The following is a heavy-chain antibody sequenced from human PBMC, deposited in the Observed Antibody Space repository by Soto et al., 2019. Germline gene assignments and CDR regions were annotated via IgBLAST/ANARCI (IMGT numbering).Heavy chain of an antibody. V-gene: IGHV3-66*01. Sequence: EVQLVESGGGLVKPGGSLRLSCAASGFTISRNYMSWVRQAPGKGLEWVSVIYSAGNTYYADSVKGRFSISRDNSKNTVYLQMNSLRVEDTAVYYCARGRDGYNFLYEPTWGQGTLVTVSS. D-gene: IGHD5-12*01. CDR2: IYSAGNT. J-gene: IGHJ4*02. CDR1: GFTISRNY. CDR3: ARGRDGYNFLYEPT.